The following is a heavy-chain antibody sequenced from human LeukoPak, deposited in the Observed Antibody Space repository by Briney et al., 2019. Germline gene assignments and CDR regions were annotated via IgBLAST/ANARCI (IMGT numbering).Heavy chain of an antibody. V-gene: IGHV4-39*07. D-gene: IGHD2-2*02. CDR3: ARGLKYQPLLYPSRSNYFDY. J-gene: IGHJ4*02. CDR1: GGSISSSSYY. Sequence: SETLSLTCTVSGGSISSSSYYWGWIRQPPGKGLEWIGSIYYSGSTYYNPSLKSRVTISVDTSKNQFSLKLSSVTAADTAVYYCARGLKYQPLLYPSRSNYFDYWGQGTLVTVSS. CDR2: IYYSGST.